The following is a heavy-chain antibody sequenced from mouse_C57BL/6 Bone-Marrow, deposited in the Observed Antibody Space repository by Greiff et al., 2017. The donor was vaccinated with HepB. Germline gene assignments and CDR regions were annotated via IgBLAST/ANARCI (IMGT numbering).Heavy chain of an antibody. Sequence: QVHVKQPGAELVKPGASVKMSCKASGYTFTSYWITWVKQRPGQGLEWIGDIYPGSGSTNYNEKFKSKATLTVDTSSSTAYMQLSSLTSEDSAVYYCARMGYSSSWDYWGQGTTLTVSS. CDR2: IYPGSGST. CDR1: GYTFTSYW. D-gene: IGHD1-1*01. CDR3: ARMGYSSSWDY. V-gene: IGHV1-55*01. J-gene: IGHJ2*01.